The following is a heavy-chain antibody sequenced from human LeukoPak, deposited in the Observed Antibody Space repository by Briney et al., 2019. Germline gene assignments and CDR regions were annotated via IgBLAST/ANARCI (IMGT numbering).Heavy chain of an antibody. CDR3: AREKMYCGGDCFKARAFDI. V-gene: IGHV4-31*03. CDR1: GGSISSGGYY. Sequence: SETLSLTCTVSGGSISSGGYYWSWIRQHPGKGLEWIGYIYYSGSTYYNPSLKSRVTISVDTSKNQFSLKLSSVTAADTAVYYCAREKMYCGGDCFKARAFDIWGQGTMVTVSS. D-gene: IGHD2-21*02. J-gene: IGHJ3*02. CDR2: IYYSGST.